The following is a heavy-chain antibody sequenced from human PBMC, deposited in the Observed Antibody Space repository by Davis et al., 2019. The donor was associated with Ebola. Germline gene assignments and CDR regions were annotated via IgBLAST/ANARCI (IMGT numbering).Heavy chain of an antibody. CDR3: AHKVGDSSGYYYYYYYGMDV. Sequence: SGPTLVKPTQTLTLTCTFSGFSLSTSGVGVGWIRQPPGKALEWLALIYWNDDKRYSPSLKSRLTITKDTSKNQVVLTMTNMDPVDTATYYCAHKVGDSSGYYYYYYYGMDVWGQGTTVTVSS. D-gene: IGHD3-22*01. V-gene: IGHV2-5*01. CDR2: IYWNDDK. J-gene: IGHJ6*02. CDR1: GFSLSTSGVG.